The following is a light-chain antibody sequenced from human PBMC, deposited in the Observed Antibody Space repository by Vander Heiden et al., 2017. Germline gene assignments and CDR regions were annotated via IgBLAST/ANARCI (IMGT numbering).Light chain of an antibody. CDR2: DAF. CDR1: QNTADW. Sequence: DIQMTQSPSTLSASVGDRVTITCRASQNTADWVAWYQQKPGEAPKLLIYDAFTLESGVPSRFSGSGSGTRFTLTISSLQPDDFATYHFLQYNSLYTFGQGTKVEIK. J-gene: IGKJ2*01. CDR3: LQYNSLYT. V-gene: IGKV1-5*01.